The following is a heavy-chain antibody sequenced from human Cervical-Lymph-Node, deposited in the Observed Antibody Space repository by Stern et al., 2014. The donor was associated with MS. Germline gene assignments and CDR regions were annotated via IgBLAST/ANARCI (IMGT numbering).Heavy chain of an antibody. J-gene: IGHJ2*01. CDR3: ARSSSAATYHDEGSGYPWYFDL. V-gene: IGHV4-59*11. Sequence: QLQLQESGPRLVKPSETLSLTCTVSGGSTSTHYWSWIRQPPGKGLEWIGYIYYSGSANFNPSVKSRVTMSVDTSKNQFSLNLKSVTAADTAVYYCARSSSAATYHDEGSGYPWYFDLWGRGTLVVVSS. CDR1: GGSTSTHY. CDR2: IYYSGSA. D-gene: IGHD3-22*01.